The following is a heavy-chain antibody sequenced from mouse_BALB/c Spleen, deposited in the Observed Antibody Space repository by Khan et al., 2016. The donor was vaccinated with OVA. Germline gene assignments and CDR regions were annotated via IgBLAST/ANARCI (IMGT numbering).Heavy chain of an antibody. V-gene: IGHV1S127*01. CDR2: IDPSKSET. J-gene: IGHJ3*01. CDR1: GYTFTSFW. CDR3: TRGGYGSPFAY. Sequence: QVPLQQPGPELVRPGASVKMSCKASGYTFTSFWINWVKQRPGQGLEWIGMIDPSKSETRLNQKFKDKATMTVDNSSNTAYMQLSRLTSEDSAVYYCTRGGYGSPFAYWGQGTLVTVSA. D-gene: IGHD1-1*01.